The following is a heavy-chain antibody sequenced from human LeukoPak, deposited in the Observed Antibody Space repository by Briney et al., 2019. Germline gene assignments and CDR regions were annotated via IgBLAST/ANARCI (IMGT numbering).Heavy chain of an antibody. V-gene: IGHV3-23*03. CDR2: VNSGGSST. D-gene: IGHD5-12*01. J-gene: IGHJ4*02. CDR1: QFTFSNYD. Sequence: GGSLRLSCAASQFTFSNYDMSWVCQAPGRGLEWVSVVNSGGSSTSYADSVKGRFTISRDNSENTVYLQMNSLRAEDTAVYYCAKRGSGRYFDYWGQGTLVTVSS. CDR3: AKRGSGRYFDY.